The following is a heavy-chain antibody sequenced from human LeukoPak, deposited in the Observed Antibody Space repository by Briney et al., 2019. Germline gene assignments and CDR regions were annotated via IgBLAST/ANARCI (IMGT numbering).Heavy chain of an antibody. Sequence: KSGGSLRLSCAASGFTFSSYSMTWDRQAPGKGLEWVSSISSSSSYIYYADSVKGRFTISRDNAKNSLYLQMNSLRAEDTAVYYCARAGFGDVDYWGQGTLVTVSS. J-gene: IGHJ4*02. D-gene: IGHD3-10*01. V-gene: IGHV3-21*01. CDR1: GFTFSSYS. CDR2: ISSSSSYI. CDR3: ARAGFGDVDY.